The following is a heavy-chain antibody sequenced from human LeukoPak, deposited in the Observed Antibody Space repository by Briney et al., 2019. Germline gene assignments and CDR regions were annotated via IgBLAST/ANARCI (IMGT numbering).Heavy chain of an antibody. V-gene: IGHV3-48*02. CDR2: ISSSSTI. D-gene: IGHD3-10*01. J-gene: IGHJ4*02. CDR1: GFTFSSYS. Sequence: GGSLRLSCAAFGFTFSSYSMNWVRQAPGKGLEWVSYISSSSTIYYADSVKGRFTISRDNAKNSLYLQMNSLRDEDTAVYYCARDRLGGSGRKTFDYWGQGTLVTVSS. CDR3: ARDRLGGSGRKTFDY.